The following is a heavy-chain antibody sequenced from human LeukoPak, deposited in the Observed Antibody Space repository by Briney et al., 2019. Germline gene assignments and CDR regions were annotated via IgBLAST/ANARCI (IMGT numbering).Heavy chain of an antibody. Sequence: SETLSLTCAVYGGSFSGYYWSWIRQPPGKGLEWIGEINHSGSTNYNPSLKSRVTISVDTSKNQFSLKLSSVTAADTAVYYCARTPLYDSSGYHAFDIWGQGTMVTVSS. V-gene: IGHV4-34*01. J-gene: IGHJ3*02. CDR1: GGSFSGYY. CDR2: INHSGST. CDR3: ARTPLYDSSGYHAFDI. D-gene: IGHD3-22*01.